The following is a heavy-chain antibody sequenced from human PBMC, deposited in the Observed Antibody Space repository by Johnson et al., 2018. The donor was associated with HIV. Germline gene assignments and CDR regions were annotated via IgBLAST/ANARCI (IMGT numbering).Heavy chain of an antibody. D-gene: IGHD6-6*01. J-gene: IGHJ3*02. CDR3: AKVHSSSSNGFDI. V-gene: IGHV3-30*02. CDR1: GFTFSSYG. CDR2: RRYDGSNK. Sequence: QVQLVESGGGVVQPGRSLRLSCAASGFTFSSYGMHWVRQAPGKGLEWVAFRRYDGSNKYYADSVKGRFTISRDNYKNTLYLQMNSLRGEDTAVYYCAKVHSSSSNGFDIWGQGTLVTVSS.